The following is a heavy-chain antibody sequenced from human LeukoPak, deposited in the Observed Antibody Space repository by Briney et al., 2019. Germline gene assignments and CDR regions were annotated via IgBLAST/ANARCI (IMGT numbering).Heavy chain of an antibody. CDR3: ARGLYCSSTSCYIFDY. D-gene: IGHD2-2*02. CDR1: GFTFSSYS. CDR2: ISSSSYI. V-gene: IGHV3-21*01. J-gene: IGHJ4*02. Sequence: PGGSLRLSCAASGFTFSSYSMNWVRQAPGKGLEWVSSISSSSYIYYADSVKGRFTISRDNAKNSLYLQMNSLRAEDTAVYYCARGLYCSSTSCYIFDYWGQGTLVTVSS.